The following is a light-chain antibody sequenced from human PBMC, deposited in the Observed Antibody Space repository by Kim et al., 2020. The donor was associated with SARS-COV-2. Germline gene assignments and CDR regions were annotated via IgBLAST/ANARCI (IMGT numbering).Light chain of an antibody. Sequence: QLVLTQSPSASASLGASVKLTCTLSSGHSSYAIAWHQQQPEKDPRYLMKLNSDGSHSKGDGIPDRFSGSSSGAERYLTISSLQSEDEADYYCQTWGTGIHVVFGGGTQLTVL. CDR3: QTWGTGIHVV. CDR1: SGHSSYA. CDR2: LNSDGSH. V-gene: IGLV4-69*01. J-gene: IGLJ2*01.